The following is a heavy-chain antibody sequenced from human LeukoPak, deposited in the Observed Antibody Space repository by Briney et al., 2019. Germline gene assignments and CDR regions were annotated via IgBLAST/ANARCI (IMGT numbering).Heavy chain of an antibody. CDR1: GYTFTSYG. CDR2: ISAYNGNT. J-gene: IGHJ2*01. D-gene: IGHD3-22*01. CDR3: AREFYYDSSGYNWYFDL. Sequence: GASVKVSCKASGYTFTSYGISWVRQAPGQGLEWMGWISAYNGNTNYAQKLQGRVTMTTDTSTSTAYMELRSLRSDDTAGYYCAREFYYDSSGYNWYFDLWGRGTLVTVSS. V-gene: IGHV1-18*01.